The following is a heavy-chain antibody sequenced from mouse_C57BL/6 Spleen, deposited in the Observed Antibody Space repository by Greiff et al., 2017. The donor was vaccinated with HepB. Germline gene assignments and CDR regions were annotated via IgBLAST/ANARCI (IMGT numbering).Heavy chain of an antibody. CDR1: GFNIKNTY. CDR3: ASGYYVSFLFAY. CDR2: IDPANGNT. Sequence: VQLKESVAELVRPGASVKLSCTASGFNIKNTYMHWVKQRPEQGLEWIGRIDPANGNTKYAPKFQGKATITADTSSNTAYLQLSSLTSEDTAIYYCASGYYVSFLFAYWGQGTLVTVSA. J-gene: IGHJ3*01. V-gene: IGHV14-3*01. D-gene: IGHD2-3*01.